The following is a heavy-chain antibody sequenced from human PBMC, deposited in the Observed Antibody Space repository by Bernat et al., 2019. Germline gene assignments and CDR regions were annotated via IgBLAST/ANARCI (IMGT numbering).Heavy chain of an antibody. D-gene: IGHD3-22*01. CDR2: ISGSGGST. CDR1: GFTFSSYA. J-gene: IGHJ2*01. Sequence: EVQLLESGGGLVQPGGSLRLSCAASGFTFSSYAMSWVRQAPGKGLEWVSAISGSGGSTYYADSVKGRFTISRDNSKNTLYLQMNSLRAEDTAVYYCAKGPSYYYDSSGYYIESRTNWYFDLWGRGTLVTVSS. CDR3: AKGPSYYYDSSGYYIESRTNWYFDL. V-gene: IGHV3-23*01.